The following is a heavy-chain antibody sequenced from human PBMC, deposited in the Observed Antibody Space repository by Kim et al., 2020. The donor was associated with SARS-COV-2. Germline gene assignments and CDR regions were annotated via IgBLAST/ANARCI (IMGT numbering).Heavy chain of an antibody. Sequence: DSVKGRFTISRDNAKNSLYLQMNSLRDEDTAVYYCARDRAVAAPRYGMDVWGQGTTVTVSS. V-gene: IGHV3-48*02. CDR3: ARDRAVAAPRYGMDV. D-gene: IGHD6-19*01. J-gene: IGHJ6*02.